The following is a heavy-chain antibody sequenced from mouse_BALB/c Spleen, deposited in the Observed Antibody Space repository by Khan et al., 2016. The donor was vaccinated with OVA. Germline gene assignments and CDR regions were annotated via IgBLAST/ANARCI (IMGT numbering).Heavy chain of an antibody. J-gene: IGHJ2*01. CDR3: TRDRIDY. CDR2: INPTSGYT. V-gene: IGHV1-7*01. Sequence: VQLQQSGAERAKPGASVKMSCKASGYTFTTYWMHWVKQRPGQGLEGIGYINPTSGYTDYNEKFKDRATLSADKSSSTAYMQLSSLTSEDSAVYYCTRDRIDYWGQGTTLTVSS. CDR1: GYTFTTYW.